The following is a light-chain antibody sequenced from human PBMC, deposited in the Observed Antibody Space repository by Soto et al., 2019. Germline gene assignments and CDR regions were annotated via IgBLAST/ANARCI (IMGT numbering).Light chain of an antibody. CDR1: QSVSSSY. Sequence: EFVLTQSPGTLSFSPEERATLSCRACQSVSSSYLAWYQQKPGLAPRPLIYDASSRATGVPDRFSGSGSGTDFTLTIGRLEPEDVAVYYCQQYGSSLRTFGQGTKVDIK. J-gene: IGKJ1*01. CDR3: QQYGSSLRT. CDR2: DAS. V-gene: IGKV3-20*01.